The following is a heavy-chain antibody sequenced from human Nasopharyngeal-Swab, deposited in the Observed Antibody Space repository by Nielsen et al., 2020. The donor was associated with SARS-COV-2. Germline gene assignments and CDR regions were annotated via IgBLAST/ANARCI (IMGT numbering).Heavy chain of an antibody. J-gene: IGHJ4*02. CDR3: AKGGLFYCSSTSCYGFDY. V-gene: IGHV3-30*18. CDR2: ISYDGSNK. D-gene: IGHD2-2*01. Sequence: WIRQPPGKGLEWVAVISYDGSNKYYADSVKGRSTISRDNSKNTLYLQMNSLRAEDTAVYYCAKGGLFYCSSTSCYGFDYWGQGTLVTVSS.